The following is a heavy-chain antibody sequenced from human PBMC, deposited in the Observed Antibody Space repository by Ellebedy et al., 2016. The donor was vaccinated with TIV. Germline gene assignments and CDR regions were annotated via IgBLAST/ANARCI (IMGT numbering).Heavy chain of an antibody. Sequence: AASVKVSCKASGGTFNSYAISWVRQAPGQGLEWMGRIMPILGLASYAQNVQGRVTITADKSTSTAYMELSSLRSEDAALYYCATDGGSAEVERRETLSYWGLGTLVTVSS. CDR1: GGTFNSYA. D-gene: IGHD3-16*01. CDR2: IMPILGLA. CDR3: ATDGGSAEVERRETLSY. V-gene: IGHV1-69*04. J-gene: IGHJ4*02.